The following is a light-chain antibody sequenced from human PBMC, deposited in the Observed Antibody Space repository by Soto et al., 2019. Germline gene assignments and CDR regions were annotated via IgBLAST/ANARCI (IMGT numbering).Light chain of an antibody. CDR1: QSIRNY. V-gene: IGKV3-11*01. J-gene: IGKJ4*01. CDR3: QQRSNWPQVT. CDR2: DAS. Sequence: EIVLTQSPATLSLAPGERATLSCRASQSIRNYLAWYQQKAGQAPRLLIYDASNRATGIPARFTGSGSGTDFTLTIYSLKPEDFAVYYCQQRSNWPQVTFGGGTKVEIK.